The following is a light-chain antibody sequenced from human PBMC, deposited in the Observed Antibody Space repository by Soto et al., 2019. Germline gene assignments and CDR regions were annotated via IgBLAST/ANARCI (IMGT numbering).Light chain of an antibody. Sequence: EIGLTQSPGTLSLSPGGRATLSCRASQSFSSSYLAWYQQNPGQAPRLLIYGASSRATGIPDRFSGSGSGTDLTLTISMLEPEDFAVYSCQQYGSSPTWTFGQGTQVEIK. J-gene: IGKJ1*01. CDR1: QSFSSSY. V-gene: IGKV3-20*01. CDR3: QQYGSSPTWT. CDR2: GAS.